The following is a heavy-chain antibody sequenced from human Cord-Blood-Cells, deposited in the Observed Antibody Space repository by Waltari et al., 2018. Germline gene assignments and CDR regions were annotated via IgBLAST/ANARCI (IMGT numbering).Heavy chain of an antibody. CDR1: GFTFSSYA. CDR2: ISGSGGIT. Sequence: EVQLLESGGGLVQPGGSLRLSCAASGFTFSSYAMSWVRQAPGKGLEWVSAISGSGGITYYADSVKGRFTISRDNSKNTLYLQMNSLRAEDTAVYYCAKFSRRGASRSGDRHWYFDLWGRGTLVTVSS. CDR3: AKFSRRGASRSGDRHWYFDL. V-gene: IGHV3-23*01. D-gene: IGHD3-3*01. J-gene: IGHJ2*01.